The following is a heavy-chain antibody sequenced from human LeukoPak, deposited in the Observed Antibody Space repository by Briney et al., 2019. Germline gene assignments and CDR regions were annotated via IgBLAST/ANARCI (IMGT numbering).Heavy chain of an antibody. CDR2: INNEGTA. V-gene: IGHV3-15*01. J-gene: IGHJ4*02. CDR1: GLTFSLAR. CDR3: AHISNIPDRFAS. D-gene: IGHD2-21*01. Sequence: GGSLRLSCTASGLTFSLARMSWIRQAPTKGLEWVGRINNEGTADYAAPLKDRFTIFRDHSKDMVYLQMNSLTTEDTAIYYCAHISNIPDRFASWGQGTLVTISS.